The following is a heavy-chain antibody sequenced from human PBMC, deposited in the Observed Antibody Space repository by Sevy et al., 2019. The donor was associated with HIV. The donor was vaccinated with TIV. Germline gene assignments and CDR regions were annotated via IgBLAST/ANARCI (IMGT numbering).Heavy chain of an antibody. D-gene: IGHD2-15*01. CDR2: INYIDRYI. CDR1: GFTFSSYE. Sequence: GGSLRLSCAASGFTFSSYEMSWVRQAPGNGLEWVSSINYIDRYIKYADSVRGRFTISRDNPKNSVSLRMNSLRDDDTAMYYCARLQSCGGSCYTFDSWGQGTLVTVSS. CDR3: ARLQSCGGSCYTFDS. V-gene: IGHV3-21*06. J-gene: IGHJ4*02.